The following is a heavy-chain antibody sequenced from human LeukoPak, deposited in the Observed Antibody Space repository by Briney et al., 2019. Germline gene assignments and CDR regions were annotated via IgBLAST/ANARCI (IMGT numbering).Heavy chain of an antibody. Sequence: GGSLRLSCAASGFTFSSYGMHWVRQAPGKGLEWVAVIWYDGSNKYYADSVKGRFTISRDNSKNTLYLQMNSLRAEDTAVYCCAKDTHYDSSGYYYDYWGQGTLVTVS. CDR3: AKDTHYDSSGYYYDY. CDR1: GFTFSSYG. V-gene: IGHV3-33*06. J-gene: IGHJ4*02. CDR2: IWYDGSNK. D-gene: IGHD3-22*01.